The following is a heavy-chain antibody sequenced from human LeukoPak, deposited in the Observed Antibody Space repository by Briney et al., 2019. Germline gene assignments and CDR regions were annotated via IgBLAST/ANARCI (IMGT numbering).Heavy chain of an antibody. J-gene: IGHJ4*02. CDR3: AKVSAGYCSSTSCSFDY. CDR2: IWFDGKNT. V-gene: IGHV3-33*06. Sequence: GVSLRLSCAASGFTFSTHAMHWVRQAPAKGLEWVAMIWFDGKNTHYVDSVKGRFTISRDNSKNTLYLQMNSLRAEDTAVYYCAKVSAGYCSSTSCSFDYWGQGTLVTVSS. CDR1: GFTFSTHA. D-gene: IGHD2-2*03.